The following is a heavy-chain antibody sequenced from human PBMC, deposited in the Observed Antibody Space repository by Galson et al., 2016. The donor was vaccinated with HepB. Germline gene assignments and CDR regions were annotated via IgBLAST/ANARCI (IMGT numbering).Heavy chain of an antibody. CDR2: TYYRSGWRS. CDR1: GDSVFNTNAG. CDR3: ARSYLLGRGFGS. Sequence: CAISGDSVFNTNAGWNWVRQSPSRGLEWLGRTYYRSGWRSDYADSVKGRITINPDTSKNHFSLHLNSVTPEDTAVYYCARSYLLGRGFGSWGQGTLVTVSS. J-gene: IGHJ4*02. D-gene: IGHD3-10*01. V-gene: IGHV6-1*01.